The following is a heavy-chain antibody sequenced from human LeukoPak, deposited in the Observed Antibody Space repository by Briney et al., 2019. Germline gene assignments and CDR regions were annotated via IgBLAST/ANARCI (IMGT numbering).Heavy chain of an antibody. CDR1: GFTFSSYA. CDR3: ARDKAVAGYFDY. Sequence: TGGSLRLSCAASGFTFSSYAMHWVRQAPGKGLGWVAVISYDGSNKYYADSVKGRFTISRDNSKNTLYLQMNSLRAEDTAVYYCARDKAVAGYFDYWGQGTLVTVSS. CDR2: ISYDGSNK. J-gene: IGHJ4*02. V-gene: IGHV3-30*04. D-gene: IGHD6-19*01.